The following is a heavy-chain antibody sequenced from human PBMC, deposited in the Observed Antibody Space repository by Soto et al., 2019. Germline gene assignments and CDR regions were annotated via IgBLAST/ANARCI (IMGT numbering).Heavy chain of an antibody. V-gene: IGHV3-53*01. J-gene: IGHJ2*01. CDR3: QGRHSRHYPVPVSAVQLNLSSDL. Sequence: RKGMEWVSVIYSGGNTYYADSVKGRFTISRDNSKNTLYLQMSSLRVEDTAVFYCQGRHSRHYPVPVSAVQLNLSSDL. D-gene: IGHD2-2*01. CDR2: IYSGGNT.